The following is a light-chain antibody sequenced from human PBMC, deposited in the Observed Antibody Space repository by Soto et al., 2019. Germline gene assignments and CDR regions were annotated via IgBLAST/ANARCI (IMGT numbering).Light chain of an antibody. CDR3: QTWDTGVV. J-gene: IGLJ2*01. V-gene: IGLV4-69*02. CDR2: LHSDGSH. Sequence: QLVLTQSPSASASLGASVKLTCTLSSGHSTYAIAWHQQQPEKGPRYLMSLHSDGSHSKGDGIPDRFSGSSSGAERYLTISSLQSEDEADYYCQTWDTGVVFGGGTKLTVL. CDR1: SGHSTYA.